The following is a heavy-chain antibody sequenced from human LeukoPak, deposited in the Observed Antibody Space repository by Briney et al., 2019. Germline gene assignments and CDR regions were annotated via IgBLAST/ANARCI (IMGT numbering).Heavy chain of an antibody. Sequence: GGSLRLSCAASGFTFSSYWMSWVRQAPGKGLEWVSSISISGSYIYYPDSLKGRFTISRDNAKNSLYLQMNSLRAEDTAVYYCARDRDPHGIGTTAIDYWGQGTLVTVSS. CDR1: GFTFSSYW. V-gene: IGHV3-21*01. J-gene: IGHJ4*02. CDR3: ARDRDPHGIGTTAIDY. CDR2: ISISGSYI. D-gene: IGHD1-1*01.